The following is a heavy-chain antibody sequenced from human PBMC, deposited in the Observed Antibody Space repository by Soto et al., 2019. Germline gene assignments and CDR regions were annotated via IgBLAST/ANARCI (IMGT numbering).Heavy chain of an antibody. CDR3: ARDKDQYDFWGGTLDS. V-gene: IGHV3-30-3*01. Sequence: QLVESGGGVVQPERSLKLSCTASNFVFSVYSLHWVRQAPGKGLEWVALISYDGGNKYYADSVKGRFTISRDNSKNTLSLQMNSLRREDTAVYYCARDKDQYDFWGGTLDSWGQGTLVTVSS. D-gene: IGHD3-3*01. CDR2: ISYDGGNK. J-gene: IGHJ4*02. CDR1: NFVFSVYS.